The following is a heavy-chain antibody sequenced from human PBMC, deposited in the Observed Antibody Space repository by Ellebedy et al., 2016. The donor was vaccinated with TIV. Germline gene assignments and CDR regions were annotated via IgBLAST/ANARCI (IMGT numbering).Heavy chain of an antibody. CDR1: GFTFSSYA. J-gene: IGHJ4*02. CDR2: ISGSGGST. D-gene: IGHD1-26*01. V-gene: IGHV3-23*01. CDR3: AKYRGLGGSYYSDFDY. Sequence: GESLKISXAASGFTFSSYAMSWVRQAPGKGLEWVSAISGSGGSTYYADSVKGRFTISRDNSKNTLYLQMNSLRAEDTAVYYCAKYRGLGGSYYSDFDYWGQGTLVTVSS.